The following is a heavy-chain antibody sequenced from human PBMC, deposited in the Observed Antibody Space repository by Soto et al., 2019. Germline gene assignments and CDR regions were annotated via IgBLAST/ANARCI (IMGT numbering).Heavy chain of an antibody. Sequence: GGSLRLSCAASGFTFSSYGMHWVRQAPGKGLEWVAGIWYDGSNKYYADSVKGRFTISRDNSKNTLYLQMNSLRAEDTAVYYCARGLDMGFWSGPGWFDPWGQGTLVTVSS. V-gene: IGHV3-33*01. CDR2: IWYDGSNK. CDR3: ARGLDMGFWSGPGWFDP. J-gene: IGHJ5*02. CDR1: GFTFSSYG. D-gene: IGHD3-3*01.